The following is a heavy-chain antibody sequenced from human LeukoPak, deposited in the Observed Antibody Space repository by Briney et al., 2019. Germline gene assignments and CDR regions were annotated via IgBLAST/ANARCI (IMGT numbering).Heavy chain of an antibody. J-gene: IGHJ4*02. D-gene: IGHD4-17*01. Sequence: GGSLRLSCAASGFTFSSYDMYWVRQAPGKGLEWVAVISYDGSNKYYADSVKGRFTISRDNSKNTLYLQMNSLRAEDTAVYYCAKGNRIRYGDYGAGFDYWGQGTLVTVSS. V-gene: IGHV3-30*18. CDR2: ISYDGSNK. CDR1: GFTFSSYD. CDR3: AKGNRIRYGDYGAGFDY.